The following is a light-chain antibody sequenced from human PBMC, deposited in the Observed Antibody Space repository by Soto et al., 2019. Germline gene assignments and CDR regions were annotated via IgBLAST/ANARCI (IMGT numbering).Light chain of an antibody. V-gene: IGKV1-9*01. CDR3: LQHNSFPRA. Sequence: GDRVTITCRASQSISSYLNLYQQKPGKAPKLLIYAASTLQSGVPSRFSGSGYGTEFTLTISNLQPEDFATYYCLQHNSFPRAFGQGTKVDIK. CDR2: AAS. J-gene: IGKJ1*01. CDR1: QSISSY.